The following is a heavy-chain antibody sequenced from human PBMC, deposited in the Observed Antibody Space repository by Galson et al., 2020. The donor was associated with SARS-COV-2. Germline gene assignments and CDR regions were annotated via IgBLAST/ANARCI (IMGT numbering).Heavy chain of an antibody. CDR1: GGSISSYY. CDR2: TYTSGST. V-gene: IGHV4-4*07. CDR3: ASLYGSGNGPYGMDV. J-gene: IGHJ6*02. D-gene: IGHD3-10*01. Sequence: SETLSLTCTVSGGSISSYYWSWIRQPAGKGLEWIGSTYTSGSTNYNPSLKGRVTMSVDTSKNQFSLKLSSVTAADTAVYYCASLYGSGNGPYGMDVWGQGTTVTVSS.